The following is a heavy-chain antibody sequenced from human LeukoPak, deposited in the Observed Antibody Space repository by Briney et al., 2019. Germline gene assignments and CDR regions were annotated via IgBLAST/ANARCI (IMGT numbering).Heavy chain of an antibody. CDR1: GGSISSYY. CDR2: IYYSGRT. CDR3: ARDGGDGYNYDY. Sequence: SETLSLTCTVSGGSISSYYWTWIRQPPGKGLEWIGYIYYSGRTNYNPSLKSRVTISVDTSKNQFSLKLSSVTAADTAVYYCARDGGDGYNYDYWGQGTLVTVSS. J-gene: IGHJ4*02. V-gene: IGHV4-59*01. D-gene: IGHD5-24*01.